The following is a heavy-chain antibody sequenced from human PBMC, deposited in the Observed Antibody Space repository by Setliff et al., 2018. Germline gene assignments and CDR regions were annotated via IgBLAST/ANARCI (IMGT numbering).Heavy chain of an antibody. CDR3: ARLSWNGLRYYGLDV. CDR2: IQKSGGT. D-gene: IGHD3-3*01. Sequence: SLTCHVSGVSISSYYWSWIRQPPGKGLESIGYIQKSGGTNYNPALKSRVTISVDTSTNQFSLKLRSVTAADTAVYYCARLSWNGLRYYGLDVWGQGTTVTVSS. V-gene: IGHV4-59*01. J-gene: IGHJ6*02. CDR1: GVSISSYY.